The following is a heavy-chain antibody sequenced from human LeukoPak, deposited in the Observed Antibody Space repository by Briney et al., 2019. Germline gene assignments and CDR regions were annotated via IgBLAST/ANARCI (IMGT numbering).Heavy chain of an antibody. D-gene: IGHD3-3*01. V-gene: IGHV1-69*13. Sequence: ASVKVSCKASGGTFSSYAISWVRQAPGQGLEWMGGIIPIFGTANYAQKFQGRVTITADESTSTAYMELSSLRSEDTAVYYCARLVGVVRDYYYMDVWGKGTTVTVSS. CDR2: IIPIFGTA. CDR3: ARLVGVVRDYYYMDV. CDR1: GGTFSSYA. J-gene: IGHJ6*03.